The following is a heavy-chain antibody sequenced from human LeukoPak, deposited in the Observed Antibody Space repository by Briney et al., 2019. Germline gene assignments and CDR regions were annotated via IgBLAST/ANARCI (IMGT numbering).Heavy chain of an antibody. CDR1: GFTFSSYW. V-gene: IGHV3-74*01. CDR2: INSDGSST. CDR3: AREDTAGAFDI. Sequence: GGSLRLSCAASGFTFSSYWMHWVRQAPGKGLVWVSRINSDGSSTSYADSVKGRFTISRDNAKNSLYLQMNSLRAEDTALYHCAREDTAGAFDIWGQGTMVTVSS. D-gene: IGHD5-18*01. J-gene: IGHJ3*02.